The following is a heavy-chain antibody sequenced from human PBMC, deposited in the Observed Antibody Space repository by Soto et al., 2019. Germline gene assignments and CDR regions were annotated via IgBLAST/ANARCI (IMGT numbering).Heavy chain of an antibody. Sequence: VQLQESGPGLVKPSETLSLTCTVSGGSLSSSYSSWIRQPAGKGLEWIGRIYTSGSTNYNPSLQSRVTMSVDTSKNQFSLKRSSVTAADTAVYYLARGKSHFGELYFDYWGQVTLVTFS. CDR1: GGSLSSSY. V-gene: IGHV4-4*07. CDR2: IYTSGST. CDR3: ARGKSHFGELYFDY. D-gene: IGHD3-10*01. J-gene: IGHJ4*02.